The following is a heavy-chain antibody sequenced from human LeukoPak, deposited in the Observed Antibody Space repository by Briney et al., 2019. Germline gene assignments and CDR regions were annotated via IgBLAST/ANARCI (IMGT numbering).Heavy chain of an antibody. J-gene: IGHJ4*02. CDR2: IYYTGST. CDR3: AGMRITTPTVRTLDY. Sequence: SETLSLTCTVSGGSISSYYWSWIRQPPGKGLEWIGYIYYTGSTNYNPSLKSRVTISVDTSKNQFSLKLSSVTAADTAVYYCAGMRITTPTVRTLDYWGQGTLVTVSS. V-gene: IGHV4-59*01. D-gene: IGHD1-14*01. CDR1: GGSISSYY.